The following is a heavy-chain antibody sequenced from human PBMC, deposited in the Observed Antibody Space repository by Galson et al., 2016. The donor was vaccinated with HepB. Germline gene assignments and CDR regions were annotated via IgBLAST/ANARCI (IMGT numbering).Heavy chain of an antibody. D-gene: IGHD3-10*01. Sequence: SLRLSCAASGFTFSSYAMHWVRQAPGKGLEWVAVISYDGSYESYAGAVKGRFTISRDNFKNTLYQHLNSLRAEETAVYYCARAVHGSGSYWDKWGQGTLVAVSS. CDR2: ISYDGSYE. CDR1: GFTFSSYA. V-gene: IGHV3-30*04. CDR3: ARAVHGSGSYWDK. J-gene: IGHJ4*02.